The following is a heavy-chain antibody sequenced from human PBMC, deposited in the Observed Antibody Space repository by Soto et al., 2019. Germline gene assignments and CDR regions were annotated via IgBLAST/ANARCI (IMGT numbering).Heavy chain of an antibody. J-gene: IGHJ1*01. D-gene: IGHD3-3*01. CDR2: IYHTGTT. CDR1: GGAVASIYD. Sequence: XTLSLPCAVPGGAVASIYDWAWILQTPGRGLELVASIYHTGTTYYHPSLKSRVTISVDTSKNQFSLSVRSVTSSDSAVYYCARTDNVGYYQHFGQAILVTVSS. CDR3: ARTDNVGYYQH. V-gene: IGHV4-38-2*01.